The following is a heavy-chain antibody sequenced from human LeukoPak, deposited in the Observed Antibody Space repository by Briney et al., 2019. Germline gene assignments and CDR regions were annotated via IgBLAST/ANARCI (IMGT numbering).Heavy chain of an antibody. D-gene: IGHD6-13*01. CDR1: GFTSSSYA. J-gene: IGHJ4*02. CDR3: ARPLLIAAAGTRFPDY. Sequence: GGSLRLSCAASGFTSSSYAMRWGRQAPGKGLEWVAVISYDGSNKYYADSVKGRFTISRDNSKNTLYLQMNSLRAEDTAVYYCARPLLIAAAGTRFPDYWGQGTLVTVSS. V-gene: IGHV3-30*04. CDR2: ISYDGSNK.